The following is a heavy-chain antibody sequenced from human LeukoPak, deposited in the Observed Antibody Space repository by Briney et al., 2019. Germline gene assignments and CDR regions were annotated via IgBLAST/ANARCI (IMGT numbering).Heavy chain of an antibody. D-gene: IGHD3-3*01. CDR3: ARDEYDFWSGFEGNRFKTKYYYYMDV. CDR1: GFTFSSYS. J-gene: IGHJ6*03. CDR2: ISSSSSTI. V-gene: IGHV3-48*01. Sequence: PGGSLRLSCAASGFTFSSYSMNWVRQAPGKGLEWVSYISSSSSTIYYADSVKGRFTISRDNAKNSLYLQMNSLRAEDTAVYYCARDEYDFWSGFEGNRFKTKYYYYMDVWGKGTTVTVSS.